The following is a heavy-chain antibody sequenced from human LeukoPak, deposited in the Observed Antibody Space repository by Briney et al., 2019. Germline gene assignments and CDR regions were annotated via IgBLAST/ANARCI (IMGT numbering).Heavy chain of an antibody. CDR1: GGSISSSSYY. V-gene: IGHV4-39*01. Sequence: SETLSLTCTVSGGSISSSSYYWGWIRQPPGKGLEWIGSIYYSGSTYYNPSLKSRVTISVDTSKNQFSLKLSSVTAADTAVYYCARAPSKYCTNGVCYAFDIWGQGTMVTVSS. CDR3: ARAPSKYCTNGVCYAFDI. CDR2: IYYSGST. D-gene: IGHD2-8*01. J-gene: IGHJ3*02.